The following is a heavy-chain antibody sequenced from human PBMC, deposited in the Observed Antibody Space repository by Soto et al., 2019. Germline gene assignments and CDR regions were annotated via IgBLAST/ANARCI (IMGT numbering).Heavy chain of an antibody. CDR1: GDSVSSNSAA. J-gene: IGHJ6*02. Sequence: SQTLSLTCAISGDSVSSNSAAWHWIRQSPSRGLEWLGRTYYRSKWDNDYAVSVRGRIIINPDTSKNQFSLHLSSVTPEDTAVYYCARGPIYELSDVYYGMAFWGQGSSVTVSS. CDR2: TYYRSKWDN. D-gene: IGHD1-26*01. CDR3: ARGPIYELSDVYYGMAF. V-gene: IGHV6-1*01.